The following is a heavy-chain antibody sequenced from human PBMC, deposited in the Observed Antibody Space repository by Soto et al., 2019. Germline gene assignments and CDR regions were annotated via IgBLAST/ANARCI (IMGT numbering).Heavy chain of an antibody. V-gene: IGHV5-51*01. Sequence: GESLKISCKGSGYSFTTSWIGWVRQMPRKGLEWMGIIYPADSDTRYSPSFQGQVTISADKSSGTAYLQWSSLKASDTAMYYCARSGYPPHGMAVRGQRSTVTVSS. J-gene: IGHJ6*02. CDR2: IYPADSDT. CDR3: ARSGYPPHGMAV. D-gene: IGHD5-12*01. CDR1: GYSFTTSW.